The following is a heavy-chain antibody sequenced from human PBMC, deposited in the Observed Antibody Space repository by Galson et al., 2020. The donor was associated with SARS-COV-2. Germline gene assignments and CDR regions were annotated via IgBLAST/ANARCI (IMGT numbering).Heavy chain of an antibody. D-gene: IGHD6-19*01. J-gene: IGHJ4*02. Sequence: GGSLRLSCAASGFTFSSYNMHWVRQAPGKGLEWVSSISSSSNYIHYADSVKGRFTISRDNAKHSLYLQMNSLRAEDTAVYYCARDPIVVAGRCFDYWGQGTLVTVSS. CDR3: ARDPIVVAGRCFDY. CDR2: ISSSSNYI. CDR1: GFTFSSYN. V-gene: IGHV3-21*01.